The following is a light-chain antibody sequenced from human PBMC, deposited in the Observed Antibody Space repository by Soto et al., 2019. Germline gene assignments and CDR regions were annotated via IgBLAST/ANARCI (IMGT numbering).Light chain of an antibody. V-gene: IGKV1-5*03. CDR2: EAS. CDR1: QSISSW. CDR3: QQYDSYRT. J-gene: IGKJ1*01. Sequence: DIQMTQSPSTLSASVGDRVTITCRASQSISSWLAWYQQKPGKAPKLLIYEASSLGSGVPSRFSGSGSGTEFTLTISSLQPDAFATYYCQQYDSYRTFGQGTKVEIK.